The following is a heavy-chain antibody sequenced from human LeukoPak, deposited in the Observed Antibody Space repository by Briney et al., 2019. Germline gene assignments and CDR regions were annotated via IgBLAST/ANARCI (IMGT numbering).Heavy chain of an antibody. Sequence: SETLSLTCTVSGDSFSSVTDYWAWIRQPPGKGLEWIASGDYSGGTYYNPSLESRVAISADMSKNQFSLKLSSVTAADTAVYYCARAGYSSSSSVYFDYWGQGTLVTVSS. CDR2: GDYSGGT. D-gene: IGHD6-13*01. CDR1: GDSFSSVTDY. CDR3: ARAGYSSSSSVYFDY. J-gene: IGHJ4*02. V-gene: IGHV4-39*07.